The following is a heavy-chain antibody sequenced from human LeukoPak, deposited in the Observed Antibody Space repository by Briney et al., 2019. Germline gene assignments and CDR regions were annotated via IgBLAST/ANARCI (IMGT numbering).Heavy chain of an antibody. D-gene: IGHD5-12*01. J-gene: IGHJ3*02. V-gene: IGHV4-59*01. CDR2: MHSSGSS. CDR1: GASTSHFY. Sequence: SETLSLSCSVSGASTSHFYWHWIRQPPGKGLEWIGYMHSSGSSKHSPSLKGRVTISIDTSKNLFSLQLTSVTTADTAIYYCARSAEWLRSAFDIWGEGTRVSVSS. CDR3: ARSAEWLRSAFDI.